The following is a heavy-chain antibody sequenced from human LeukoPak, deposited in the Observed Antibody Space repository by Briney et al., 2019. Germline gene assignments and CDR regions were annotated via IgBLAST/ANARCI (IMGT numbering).Heavy chain of an antibody. CDR1: GFTLSSNY. V-gene: IGHV3-66*02. J-gene: IGHJ4*02. D-gene: IGHD3-3*01. CDR2: IYSGGST. Sequence: PGGSLRLSCAASGFTLSSNYMSWLRQAPGKGLEWVSVIYSGGSTYYADSVMGRFTISRDNSKNTLYLQMNSLRAEDTAVYYCAVSFGVVRLNDYWGQGTLVTVSS. CDR3: AVSFGVVRLNDY.